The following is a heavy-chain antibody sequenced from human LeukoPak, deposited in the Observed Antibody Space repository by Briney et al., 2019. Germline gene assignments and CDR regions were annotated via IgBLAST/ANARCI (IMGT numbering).Heavy chain of an antibody. CDR3: ARSSSRYCSGGSCYSGVLGYFDY. V-gene: IGHV3-48*03. Sequence: PGGSLRLSCAASGFTFSNFEMNWVRQAPGKGLEWVSYISSPGITIYYADSVKGRFSISRDNAKNSLYLQMNSLRAEDTAVYYCARSSSRYCSGGSCYSGVLGYFDYWGQGTLVTVSS. CDR2: ISSPGITI. J-gene: IGHJ4*02. D-gene: IGHD2-15*01. CDR1: GFTFSNFE.